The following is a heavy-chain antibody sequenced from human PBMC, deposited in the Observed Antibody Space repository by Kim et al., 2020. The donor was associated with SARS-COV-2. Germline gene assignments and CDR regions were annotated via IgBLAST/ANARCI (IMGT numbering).Heavy chain of an antibody. CDR1: RFSLSDHY. D-gene: IGHD6-19*01. V-gene: IGHV3-72*01. CDR3: CRGYSGGPIYAFDI. Sequence: GGSLRLSCVTSRFSLSDHYIDWDRQGPGKGLEWVGRSGNKASSHTTEYAASVKDRFTISRDDSKNSLYLQMNSLKTEDTAVYYCCRGYSGGPIYAFDILGQGTGVTVSS. J-gene: IGHJ3*02. CDR2: SGNKASSHTT.